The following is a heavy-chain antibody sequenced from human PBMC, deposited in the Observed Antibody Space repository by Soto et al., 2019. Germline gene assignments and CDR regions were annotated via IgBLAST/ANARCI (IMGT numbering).Heavy chain of an antibody. V-gene: IGHV4-39*01. CDR1: GGSISSSSYY. CDR3: ARHVGYSSSWAWFDP. CDR2: IYYSGST. J-gene: IGHJ5*02. Sequence: QLQLQESGPGLVKPSETLSLTCTVSGGSISSSSYYWGWIRQPPGKGLEWIGSIYYSGSTYYNPSLQRRVTISVDTSKNQFSLRLRSVTAAYTAVYYCARHVGYSSSWAWFDPWGQGTLVTVSS. D-gene: IGHD6-13*01.